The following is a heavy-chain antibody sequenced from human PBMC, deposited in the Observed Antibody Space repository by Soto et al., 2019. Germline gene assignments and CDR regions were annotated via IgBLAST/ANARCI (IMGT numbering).Heavy chain of an antibody. J-gene: IGHJ4*02. CDR3: VRPYYSSSWFPFDR. CDR1: RFDFGDYY. CDR2: IDSGDGTT. Sequence: GGSLRLSCTGSRFDFGDYYMSWSRQAPGKGLEWVSYIDSGDGTTYYTDSVKGRFTISRDNAKKTVYLQMSSLRVEDTALYYCVRPYYSSSWFPFDRWGQGTLVTVSS. D-gene: IGHD6-13*01. V-gene: IGHV3-11*01.